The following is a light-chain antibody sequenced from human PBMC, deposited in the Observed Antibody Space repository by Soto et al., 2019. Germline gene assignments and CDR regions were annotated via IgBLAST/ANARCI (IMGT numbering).Light chain of an antibody. CDR1: QSVSSSY. CDR2: GAS. Sequence: EIVLTQSPGTLSLSPGERATLSCRASQSVSSSYLAWYQQKPGQAPRLLIYGASGRATGIPDRFSGSGSGTDFTITINRLEPEDVAAYYCHQYGSSPPVTFGQGTRLEIK. CDR3: HQYGSSPPVT. V-gene: IGKV3-20*01. J-gene: IGKJ5*01.